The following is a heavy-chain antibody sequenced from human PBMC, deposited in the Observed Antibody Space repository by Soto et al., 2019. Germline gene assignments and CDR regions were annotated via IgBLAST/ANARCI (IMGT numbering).Heavy chain of an antibody. J-gene: IGHJ4*02. CDR3: VKEVLPLGTATSYFDC. CDR1: GFTFRTYT. D-gene: IGHD6-25*01. V-gene: IGHV3-30-3*02. CDR2: ISNDGVDK. Sequence: GGSLRLSCVASGFTFRTYTMYWVSQAPGKGLEWVALISNDGVDKYFADSVKGRVTISRDNSKNTLFLQMNSLTTEDTAVYYCVKEVLPLGTATSYFDCWGQGALVAVSS.